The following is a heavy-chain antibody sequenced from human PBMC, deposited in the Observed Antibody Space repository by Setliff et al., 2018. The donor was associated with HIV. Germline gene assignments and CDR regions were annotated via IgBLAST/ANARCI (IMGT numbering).Heavy chain of an antibody. CDR2: IKEDGSEK. Sequence: PGGSLRLSCAASGFLFRTYWMSWVRQAPGKGLEWVANIKEDGSEKYYVDSVKGRFTISRDNTKNSLYLQLNSLRAEDTAVYYCARDAAAPAAIEGAFDIWGQGTMVAVSS. D-gene: IGHD2-2*02. CDR1: GFLFRTYW. J-gene: IGHJ3*02. CDR3: ARDAAAPAAIEGAFDI. V-gene: IGHV3-7*01.